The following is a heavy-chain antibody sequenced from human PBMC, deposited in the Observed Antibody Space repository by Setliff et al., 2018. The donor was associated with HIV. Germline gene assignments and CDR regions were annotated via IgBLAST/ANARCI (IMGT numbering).Heavy chain of an antibody. V-gene: IGHV4-39*01. J-gene: IGHJ3*02. D-gene: IGHD3-16*01. Sequence: SETLSLTCTVSGGSISSSSYYWGWIRQPPGKGLEWIGSIYYSGSTYYNPSLKRRVTISVDTSKKQFSLNLNSVTAADTAVYHCARWGEPAQRAFDIWGQGTLVTVSS. CDR1: GGSISSSSYY. CDR2: IYYSGST. CDR3: ARWGEPAQRAFDI.